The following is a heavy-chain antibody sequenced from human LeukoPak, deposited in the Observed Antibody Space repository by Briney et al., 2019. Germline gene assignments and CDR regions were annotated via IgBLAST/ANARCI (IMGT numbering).Heavy chain of an antibody. D-gene: IGHD1-7*01. CDR3: ARAANLNYRYFAF. V-gene: IGHV3-74*01. CDR2: INSDGSST. Sequence: PGGSLRLSCAASGFTFSSYWMHWVRQAPGKGLVWVSRINSDGSSTSYADPVKGRFTISRDNAKDTLYLQMNSLRAEDTAVYYCARAANLNYRYFAFWGQGTLVTVSS. CDR1: GFTFSSYW. J-gene: IGHJ4*03.